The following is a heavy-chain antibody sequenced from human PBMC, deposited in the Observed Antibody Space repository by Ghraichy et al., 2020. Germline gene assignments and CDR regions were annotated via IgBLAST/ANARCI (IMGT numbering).Heavy chain of an antibody. CDR1: GFRFGDYA. CDR3: AKEWRISYSSYYCDGMDL. CDR2: INGVSSKT. D-gene: IGHD2-15*01. Sequence: GGSLILSCAASGFRFGDYAMHWVRQSPGKGLEWVALINGVSSKTYYAASVRGRFTISRDNNNKSLYLQMSSLRGEDTALYYCAKEWRISYSSYYCDGMDLWGQGTTVTVSS. V-gene: IGHV3-43*02. J-gene: IGHJ6*02.